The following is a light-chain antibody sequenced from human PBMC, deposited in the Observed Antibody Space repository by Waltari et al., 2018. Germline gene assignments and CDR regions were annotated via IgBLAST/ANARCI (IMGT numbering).Light chain of an antibody. CDR1: TSNVGNTH. V-gene: IGLV1-47*01. CDR3: ITWDDSLGGYYV. Sequence: QSVLTQAPSVSGTLGQSVAISCSGATSNVGNTHFYWYQQLPGTAPKLLIYRNSQRPSGVPDRFSASKSDTSASLTISGLRSEDEADYYCITWDDSLGGYYVFGTGTTVTVL. J-gene: IGLJ1*01. CDR2: RNS.